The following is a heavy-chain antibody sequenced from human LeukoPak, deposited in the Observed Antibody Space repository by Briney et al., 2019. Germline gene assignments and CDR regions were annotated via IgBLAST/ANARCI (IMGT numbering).Heavy chain of an antibody. CDR1: GFTVSSNY. J-gene: IGHJ6*02. CDR3: ARDRGVGAIYYYYGMDV. CDR2: ISSSGSTI. V-gene: IGHV3-11*01. D-gene: IGHD1-26*01. Sequence: GGSLRLSCAASGFTVSSNYMSWVRQAPGKGLEWVSYISSSGSTIYYADSVKGRFTISRDNAKNSLYLQMNSLRAEDTAVYYCARDRGVGAIYYYYGMDVWGQGTTVTVSS.